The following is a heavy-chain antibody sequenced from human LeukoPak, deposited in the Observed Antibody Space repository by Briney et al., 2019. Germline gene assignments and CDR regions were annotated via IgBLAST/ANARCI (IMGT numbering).Heavy chain of an antibody. CDR2: IIPIFGTA. CDR1: GGTFSSYA. D-gene: IGHD3-22*01. Sequence: SVKVSCKASGGTFSSYAISWVRQAPGQGLEWMGGIIPIFGTANYAQKFQGRVTITADESTNTAYMELSSLRSEDTAVYYCAGGRRLYYFDYWGQGTLVTVSS. CDR3: AGGRRLYYFDY. V-gene: IGHV1-69*13. J-gene: IGHJ4*02.